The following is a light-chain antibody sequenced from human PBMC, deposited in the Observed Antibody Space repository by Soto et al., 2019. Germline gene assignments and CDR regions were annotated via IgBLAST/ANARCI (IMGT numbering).Light chain of an antibody. CDR2: DAS. V-gene: IGKV1-5*01. CDR1: QNINNW. CDR3: QHTRT. J-gene: IGKJ1*01. Sequence: DFQMTQSPSTLSASVGDRVTITCRASQNINNWVAWYQQKPGKAPKFLIYDASTLQRGVPSRFSGSGFGTECSLTLRSLQPDDFGSYYCQHTRTFGQGTKVEIK.